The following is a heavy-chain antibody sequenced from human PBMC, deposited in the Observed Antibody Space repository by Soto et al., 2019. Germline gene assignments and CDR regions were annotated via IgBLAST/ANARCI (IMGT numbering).Heavy chain of an antibody. Sequence: PGGSLRLSCASSGFTLSTYAMNWVRQAPGKGLEWVSAISGSGVSTYYADSVKGRFTISRDNSKNMLYLQMNSLRVEDTAIYNCAKIATGPWGQGTLVTVSS. V-gene: IGHV3-23*01. CDR3: AKIATGP. CDR2: ISGSGVST. CDR1: GFTLSTYA. D-gene: IGHD4-17*01. J-gene: IGHJ5*02.